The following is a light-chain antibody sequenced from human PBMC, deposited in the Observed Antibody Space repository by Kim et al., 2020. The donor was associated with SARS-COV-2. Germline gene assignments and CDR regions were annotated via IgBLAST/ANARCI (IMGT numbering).Light chain of an antibody. J-gene: IGLJ2*01. V-gene: IGLV2-11*01. Sequence: GQSVTICCTETSSDIGGYNYVSWYQHHPGKAPKLMIYDVNERPSGVPDRFSGSKSGNTASLTISGLQAEDEADYYCCSYAGSFRAVFGGGTQLTVL. CDR2: DVN. CDR1: SSDIGGYNY. CDR3: CSYAGSFRAV.